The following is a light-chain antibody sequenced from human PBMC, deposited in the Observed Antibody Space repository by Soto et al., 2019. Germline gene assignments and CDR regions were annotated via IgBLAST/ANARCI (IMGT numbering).Light chain of an antibody. CDR3: QQYNNWPPRT. CDR1: QSVSST. V-gene: IGKV3-15*01. Sequence: EIGMTQSPATLSVSPGERATLSCMASQSVSSTLAWYQQKPGQAPRLLIYGASTRATGIPARFSGSGSGTECTLTISSLQSEDFAVYDCQQYNNWPPRTFGGGTKVEIK. CDR2: GAS. J-gene: IGKJ4*01.